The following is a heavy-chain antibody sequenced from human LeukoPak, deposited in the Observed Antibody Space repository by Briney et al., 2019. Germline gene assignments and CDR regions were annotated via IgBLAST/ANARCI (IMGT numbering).Heavy chain of an antibody. CDR2: IYYSGNT. CDR1: GGSISSYY. CDR3: ARGGYSYGYSWFDP. D-gene: IGHD5-18*01. V-gene: IGHV4-59*01. J-gene: IGHJ5*02. Sequence: PSEALSLTCTVSGGSISSYYWSWIRQPPGKGLEWIGYIYYSGNTNYNPSLKSRVTISVDTSKNQFSLKLSSVTAADTAVYYCARGGYSYGYSWFDPWGQGTLVTVSS.